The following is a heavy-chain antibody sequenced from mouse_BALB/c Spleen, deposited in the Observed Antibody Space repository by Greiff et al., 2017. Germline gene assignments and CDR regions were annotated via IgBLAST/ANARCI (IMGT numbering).Heavy chain of an antibody. CDR3: ASGHYRYDEGRPYAMDY. Sequence: QVQLKESGAELMKPGASVKISCKATGYTFSSYWIEWVKQRPGHGLEWIGEILPGSGSTNYNEKFKGKATFTADTSSNTAYMQLSSLTSEDSAVYYCASGHYRYDEGRPYAMDYWGQGTSVTVSS. CDR2: ILPGSGST. D-gene: IGHD2-14*01. CDR1: GYTFSSYW. V-gene: IGHV1-9*01. J-gene: IGHJ4*01.